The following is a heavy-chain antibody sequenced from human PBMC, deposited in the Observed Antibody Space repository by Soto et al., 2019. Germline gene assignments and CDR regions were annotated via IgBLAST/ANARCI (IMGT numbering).Heavy chain of an antibody. CDR3: AKDAEGYDFWSGSADFDY. Sequence: GGSLRLSCAASGFTFSSYAMSWVRQAPGKGLEWVSAISGSGGSTYYADSVKGRFPISRDNSKKTLYLQMNSLRAEDTAVYYCAKDAEGYDFWSGSADFDYWGQGTLVTVSS. CDR2: ISGSGGST. CDR1: GFTFSSYA. J-gene: IGHJ4*02. D-gene: IGHD3-3*01. V-gene: IGHV3-23*01.